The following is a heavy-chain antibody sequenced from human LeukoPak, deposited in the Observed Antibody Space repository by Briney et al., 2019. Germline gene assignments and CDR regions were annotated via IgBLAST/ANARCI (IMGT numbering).Heavy chain of an antibody. CDR3: ARRNYYDSSGYYD. J-gene: IGHJ4*02. CDR1: GGSLSSSSYY. Sequence: PSETLSLTCTVSGGSLSSSSYYWGWIRQPPGKGLEWIGSIYYSGSTYYNPSLKSRVTISVDTSKNQFSLKLSSVTAADTAVYYCARRNYYDSSGYYDWGQGTLVTVSS. CDR2: IYYSGST. D-gene: IGHD3-22*01. V-gene: IGHV4-39*01.